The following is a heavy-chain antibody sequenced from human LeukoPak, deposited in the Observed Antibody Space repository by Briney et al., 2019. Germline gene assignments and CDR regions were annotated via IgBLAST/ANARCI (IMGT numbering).Heavy chain of an antibody. D-gene: IGHD3-10*01. V-gene: IGHV3-53*01. CDR3: ASSQLLWFGEPKDDAFDI. CDR2: IYSGGST. J-gene: IGHJ3*02. CDR1: GFTVSSNY. Sequence: GGSLRLSCAASGFTVSSNYMSWVRQAPGKGLEWVSVIYSGGSTYYADSVKGRFTISRDNSKNTLYLQMNSLRAEDTAVYYCASSQLLWFGEPKDDAFDIWGPGTMVTVSS.